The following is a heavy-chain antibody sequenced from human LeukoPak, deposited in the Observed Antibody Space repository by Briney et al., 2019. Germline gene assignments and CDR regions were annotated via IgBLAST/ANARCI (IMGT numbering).Heavy chain of an antibody. V-gene: IGHV3-23*01. CDR1: GFAFSSYA. Sequence: GGSLRLSCAASGFAFSSYATSWVRQAPGKGLEWVSAISGSGGSTYYADSVKGRFTISRDNSKNTLYLQMNSLRAEDTAVYYCANPRIVPAASYYFDYWGQGTLVTVSS. D-gene: IGHD2-2*01. CDR2: ISGSGGST. CDR3: ANPRIVPAASYYFDY. J-gene: IGHJ4*02.